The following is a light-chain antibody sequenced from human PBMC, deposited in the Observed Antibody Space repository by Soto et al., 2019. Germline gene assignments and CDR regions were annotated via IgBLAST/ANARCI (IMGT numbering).Light chain of an antibody. CDR2: AAS. V-gene: IGKV1-9*01. CDR1: QGISTY. CDR3: QEYNNYWT. Sequence: DIQLTQSPSFLSASVGDRVIITCRASQGISTYLAWYQQKPGKAPKLLIYAASTLQSGVPSRFSGSGSGTDFTLTISSLHPDDFATYYCQEYNNYWTFGQGTKV. J-gene: IGKJ1*01.